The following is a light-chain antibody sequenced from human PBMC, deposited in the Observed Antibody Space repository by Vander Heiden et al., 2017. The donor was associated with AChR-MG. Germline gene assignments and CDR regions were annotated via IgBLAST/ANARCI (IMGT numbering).Light chain of an antibody. Sequence: EVVLTQSPATLSLSPGERATLSCRASQSVASHLIWYQQKRGQAPSVLIYDASNRATGIPARFSGSGSGTDFTLTISSLEPGDFAVYYCQQRSECPITFGQGTRLEIK. J-gene: IGKJ5*01. CDR3: QQRSECPIT. CDR2: DAS. CDR1: QSVASH. V-gene: IGKV3-11*01.